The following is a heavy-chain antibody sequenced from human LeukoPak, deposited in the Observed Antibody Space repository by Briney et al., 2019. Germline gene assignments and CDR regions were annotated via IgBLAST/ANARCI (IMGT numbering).Heavy chain of an antibody. CDR3: AKDRGEVSAFDI. CDR2: IYLGNNT. V-gene: IGHV3-53*01. Sequence: PGGSLRLSCAASGFTVISNYMGWVRQAPGKGLEWLSVIYLGNNTFYADSVKGRFAISRDNSKNTLYLQMNSLRAEDTAVYYCAKDRGEVSAFDIWGQGTMVTVSS. J-gene: IGHJ3*02. CDR1: GFTVISNY. D-gene: IGHD3-10*01.